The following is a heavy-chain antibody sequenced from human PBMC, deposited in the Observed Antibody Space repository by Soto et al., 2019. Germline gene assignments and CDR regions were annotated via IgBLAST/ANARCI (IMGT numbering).Heavy chain of an antibody. J-gene: IGHJ6*02. CDR2: ISYDGSNK. D-gene: IGHD2-2*03. Sequence: GGSLRLSCAASGFTFSSYGMHWVRQAPGKGLEWVAVISYDGSNKYYADSVKGRFTISRDNSKNTLYLQMNSLRAEDTAVYYCAKDGYCSSTSCLLWLYYGMDVWGQGTTVTVSS. CDR1: GFTFSSYG. V-gene: IGHV3-30*18. CDR3: AKDGYCSSTSCLLWLYYGMDV.